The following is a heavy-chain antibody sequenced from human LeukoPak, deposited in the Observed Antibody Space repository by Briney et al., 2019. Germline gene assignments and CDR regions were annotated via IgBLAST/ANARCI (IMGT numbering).Heavy chain of an antibody. CDR1: GFTFSTYS. D-gene: IGHD6-19*01. CDR3: ARVGYSSGWYFDY. CDR2: ISSTSSYI. V-gene: IGHV3-21*01. Sequence: GGSLRLSCAASGFTFSTYSMNLVRQAPGKGLEWVSSISSTSSYIYYADSVKGRFTISRDNAQKSLYLQMNSLRAEDTAVYYRARVGYSSGWYFDYWGQGTLVTVSS. J-gene: IGHJ4*02.